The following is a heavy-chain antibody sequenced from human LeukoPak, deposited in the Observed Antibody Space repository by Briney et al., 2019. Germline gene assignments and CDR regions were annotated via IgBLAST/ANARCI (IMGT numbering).Heavy chain of an antibody. Sequence: GGSLRLSCAASGFAFSDYYMSWIRQAPGKGLEWVSYISSSGSTIYYADSVKGRFTISRDNAKNSLYLQMNSLRAEDTAVYYCARGYCSSTSCPFFDYWGQGTLVTVSS. D-gene: IGHD2-2*01. J-gene: IGHJ4*02. CDR3: ARGYCSSTSCPFFDY. CDR2: ISSSGSTI. CDR1: GFAFSDYY. V-gene: IGHV3-11*01.